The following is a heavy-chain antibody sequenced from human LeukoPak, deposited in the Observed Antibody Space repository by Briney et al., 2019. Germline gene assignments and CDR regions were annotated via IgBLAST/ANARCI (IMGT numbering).Heavy chain of an antibody. Sequence: PSETLSLTCTVSGCSISSYYWSWIRQPAGKGLEWIGRIYTSGSTNYNPSLKSRVTMSVDTSKNQFSLKLSSVTAAGTAVYYCARDGSAAGPYWYFDLWGRGTLVTVSS. CDR1: GCSISSYY. CDR2: IYTSGST. J-gene: IGHJ2*01. V-gene: IGHV4-4*07. CDR3: ARDGSAAGPYWYFDL. D-gene: IGHD6-13*01.